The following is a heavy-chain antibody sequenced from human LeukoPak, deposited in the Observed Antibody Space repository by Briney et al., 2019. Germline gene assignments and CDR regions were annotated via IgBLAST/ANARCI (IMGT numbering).Heavy chain of an antibody. D-gene: IGHD3-22*01. CDR3: VRDSSASY. Sequence: GGSLRLSCAASGFTFNTYSMSWVRQAPGKGLEWISIISRTSESVFYADSVKGRFTISRDNAKNTLYLQMNSLRAEDTAVYYCVRDSSASYWGQGTLVTVSS. J-gene: IGHJ4*02. V-gene: IGHV3-21*01. CDR2: ISRTSESV. CDR1: GFTFNTYS.